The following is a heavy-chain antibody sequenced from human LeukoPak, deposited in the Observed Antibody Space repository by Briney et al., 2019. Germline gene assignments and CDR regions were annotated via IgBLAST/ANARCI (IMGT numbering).Heavy chain of an antibody. Sequence: GGSLRLSCAASGFTFSSYSMNWVRQAPGKGLEWVSYISSSSSTIYYADSVKGRFTISRDNAKNSLYLQMNSLRAEDTAVYYCASELGGRYYDILTGYYDAFDIWGQGTMVTVSS. J-gene: IGHJ3*02. CDR2: ISSSSSTI. D-gene: IGHD3-9*01. CDR3: ASELGGRYYDILTGYYDAFDI. CDR1: GFTFSSYS. V-gene: IGHV3-48*04.